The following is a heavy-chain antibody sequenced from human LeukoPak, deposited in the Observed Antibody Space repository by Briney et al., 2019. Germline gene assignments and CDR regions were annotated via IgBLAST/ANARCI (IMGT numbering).Heavy chain of an antibody. D-gene: IGHD3-22*01. CDR3: ARHKSRYYDSSGYYFYDAFDI. J-gene: IGHJ3*02. V-gene: IGHV4-34*01. CDR2: INHSGST. CDR1: GGSFSGYY. Sequence: SETLSLTCAVYGGSFSGYYWSWIRQPPGKGLEWIGEINHSGSTNYNPSLKSRVTISIDTSKNQFSLKLSSVTAADTAVYYCARHKSRYYDSSGYYFYDAFDIWGQGTMVTVSS.